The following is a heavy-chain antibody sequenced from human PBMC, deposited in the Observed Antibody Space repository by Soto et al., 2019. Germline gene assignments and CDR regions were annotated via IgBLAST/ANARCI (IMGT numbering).Heavy chain of an antibody. CDR2: INPGTGAT. CDR1: GYTFSSYY. V-gene: IGHV1-46*01. J-gene: IGHJ3*02. CDR3: ARDHIAAADKYALDI. D-gene: IGHD6-25*01. Sequence: ASVKVSCKASGYTFSSYYMHWVRQAPGQGLEWVGLINPGTGATTYAQKFQGRATMTSDTSTSTVYMELRSLTSEDTAVYYCARDHIAAADKYALDIWGQGTMVIVS.